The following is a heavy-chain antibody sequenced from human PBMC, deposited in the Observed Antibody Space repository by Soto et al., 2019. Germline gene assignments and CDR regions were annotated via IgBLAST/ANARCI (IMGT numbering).Heavy chain of an antibody. D-gene: IGHD2-15*01. J-gene: IGHJ4*02. V-gene: IGHV3-33*01. Sequence: GGSLRLSCAASGFTFSSYGMHWVRQAPGKGLEWVAVIWYDGSNKYYADSVKGRFTISRDNSKNTLYLQMNSLRAEDTAVYYCLGYCSGGSCYPDTFDYWGQGTLVTVSS. CDR2: IWYDGSNK. CDR1: GFTFSSYG. CDR3: LGYCSGGSCYPDTFDY.